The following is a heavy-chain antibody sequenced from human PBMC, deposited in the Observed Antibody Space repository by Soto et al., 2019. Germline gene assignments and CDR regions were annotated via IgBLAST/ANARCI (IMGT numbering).Heavy chain of an antibody. D-gene: IGHD6-13*01. CDR1: GVNFSSYA. J-gene: IGHJ4*02. CDR3: AREGQPAAGTTPHN. V-gene: IGHV3-30*04. Sequence: GGSLRLSCPASGVNFSSYAMHGVRQVPGKGLEWVAVISYDGGKKYYADSVKGRFTISRDNSKNTLYVEMNSLSAEDTAVYYCAREGQPAAGTTPHNWGQGTLVTVSS. CDR2: ISYDGGKK.